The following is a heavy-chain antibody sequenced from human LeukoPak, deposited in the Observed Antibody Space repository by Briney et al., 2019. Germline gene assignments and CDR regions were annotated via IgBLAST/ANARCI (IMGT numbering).Heavy chain of an antibody. Sequence: ASVKVSCKPSGYTFTGSYMHWVRQAPGQGLGWMGWINPNSGGTNYAQKFQGRVTMTRDTSISTAYMELSRLRSDDTAVYYCARGPHSSGWYLDYWGQGTLVTVSS. CDR3: ARGPHSSGWYLDY. D-gene: IGHD6-19*01. CDR2: INPNSGGT. V-gene: IGHV1-2*02. CDR1: GYTFTGSY. J-gene: IGHJ4*02.